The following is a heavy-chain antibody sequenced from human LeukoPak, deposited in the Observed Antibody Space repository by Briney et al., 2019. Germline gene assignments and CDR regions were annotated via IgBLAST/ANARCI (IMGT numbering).Heavy chain of an antibody. J-gene: IGHJ3*01. CDR1: GFTFSSYS. CDR2: ISSSSSYI. CDR3: AIGERFIDAFEF. Sequence: PGGSLRLSCAASGFTFSSYSMNWVRQAPGKGLEWVSSISSSSSYIYYADSVKGRFTISRDNAKNSLYLQMNSLRAEDTAVYYCAIGERFIDAFEFWGQGTVATVSS. V-gene: IGHV3-21*04.